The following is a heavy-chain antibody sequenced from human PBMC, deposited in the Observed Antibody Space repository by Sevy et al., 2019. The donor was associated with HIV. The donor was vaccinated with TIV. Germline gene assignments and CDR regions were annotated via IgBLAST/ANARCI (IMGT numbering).Heavy chain of an antibody. V-gene: IGHV3-21*01. J-gene: IGHJ4*02. CDR1: GFTFSSYS. CDR2: IGTSSSYI. D-gene: IGHD3-10*01. CDR3: ARSHITMVRGVLDC. Sequence: GGSLRLSCAGSGFTFSSYSMSWVRQAPGKGLEWVSSIGTSSSYIYYADSVKGRFTISRDNAKNSLYLQMNSLRAEDTAMYYCARSHITMVRGVLDCWGQGTLVTVSS.